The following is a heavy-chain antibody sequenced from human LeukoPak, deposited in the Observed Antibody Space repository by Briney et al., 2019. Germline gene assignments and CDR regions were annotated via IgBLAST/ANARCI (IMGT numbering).Heavy chain of an antibody. CDR2: IIPIFGTA. D-gene: IGHD5-18*01. J-gene: IGHJ6*03. Sequence: SVKVSCKASGYTFTSYDIGWVRQAPGQGLEWMGGIIPIFGTANYAQKFQGRVTITADESTSTAYMELSSLRSEDTAVYYCARGLRYSYGPGYMDVWGKGTTVTISS. CDR3: ARGLRYSYGPGYMDV. CDR1: GYTFTSYD. V-gene: IGHV1-69*13.